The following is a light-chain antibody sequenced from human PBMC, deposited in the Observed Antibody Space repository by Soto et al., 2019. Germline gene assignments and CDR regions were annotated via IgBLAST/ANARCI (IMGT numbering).Light chain of an antibody. V-gene: IGLV2-14*03. CDR2: DVS. J-gene: IGLJ3*02. CDR3: SSYTSINRV. Sequence: QSALTQPASVSGSPAQSITISCTGTSSDVGYYNRVSWYQQHPGKAPKLIIYDVSNRPSGVSSRFSGSKSGNTASLTISGLQPEDEADYYCSSYTSINRVFGGGTKVTVL. CDR1: SSDVGYYNR.